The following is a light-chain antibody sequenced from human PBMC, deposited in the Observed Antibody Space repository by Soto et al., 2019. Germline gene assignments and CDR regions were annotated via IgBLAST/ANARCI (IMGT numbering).Light chain of an antibody. J-gene: IGKJ2*01. CDR3: QQRSXXPRT. CDR1: QSVSSS. Sequence: EIVLTQSPATLSLSPGERATLSCRASQSVSSSLAWYQQKPGQAPRLLIYDASNRATGIPARFXXXGXGTXXXXXXXXXXXXXFAXXYCQQRSXXPRTFGQGTKLEIK. V-gene: IGKV3-11*01. CDR2: DAS.